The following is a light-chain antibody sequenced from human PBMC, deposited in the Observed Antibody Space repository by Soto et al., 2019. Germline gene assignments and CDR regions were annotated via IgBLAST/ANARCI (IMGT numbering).Light chain of an antibody. CDR3: QQFKDYVWT. J-gene: IGKJ1*01. V-gene: IGKV1-5*01. Sequence: DIQMTQSPSTLSGSVGDRVTITCRASQTISSWLAWYQQKPGRAPSLIIYDASTLERGVPSRFSGSGSGTEFTLIISNLQPDDFATYYCQQFKDYVWTFGQGTKV. CDR1: QTISSW. CDR2: DAS.